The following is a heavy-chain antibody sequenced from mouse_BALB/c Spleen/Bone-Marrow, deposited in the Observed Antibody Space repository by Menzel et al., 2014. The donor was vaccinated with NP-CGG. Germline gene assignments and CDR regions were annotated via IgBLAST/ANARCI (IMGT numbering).Heavy chain of an antibody. CDR2: INPASSTI. D-gene: IGHD1-2*01. Sequence: EVQLVESGGGWVQPGGSLKLSCAASGFVFSKYWMTWVRQAPGKGLEWIVQINPASSTINYTPSLKDKFIIARDNAKNTLYLQMSKMRSEDTALYYCAKNSPSGYFAYWGQGTLVTVSA. V-gene: IGHV4-1*02. J-gene: IGHJ3*01. CDR1: GFVFSKYW. CDR3: AKNSPSGYFAY.